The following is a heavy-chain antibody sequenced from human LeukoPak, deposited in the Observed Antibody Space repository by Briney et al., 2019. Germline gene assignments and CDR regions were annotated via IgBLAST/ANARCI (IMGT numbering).Heavy chain of an antibody. CDR1: GFIVSGSY. CDR3: ARDLTSGYGMDV. J-gene: IGHJ6*02. D-gene: IGHD2-2*01. CDR2: IYSGGNT. V-gene: IGHV3-53*01. Sequence: HPGGSLRLSCSASGFIVSGSYMSWARQAPGKGLEWVSVIYSGGNTYYADSVRGRFTISRDNSRNTLYLQMNSLRAEDTAVYYCARDLTSGYGMDVWGQGTTVTVSS.